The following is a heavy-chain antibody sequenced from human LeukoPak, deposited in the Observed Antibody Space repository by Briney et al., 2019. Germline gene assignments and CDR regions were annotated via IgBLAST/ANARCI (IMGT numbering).Heavy chain of an antibody. J-gene: IGHJ6*03. V-gene: IGHV3-21*01. CDR1: GFTFSSYS. CDR2: ISSSSSYI. Sequence: XAXXGFTFSSYSMNWVRQAPGKGLEWVSSISSSSSYIYYSDSVKGRFTISRDNAKNSLYLQMNRLRAEDTGVYYCXXXXXXXXYXYXXXDVWGKXTXVTVSS. CDR3: XXXXXXXXYXYXXXDV.